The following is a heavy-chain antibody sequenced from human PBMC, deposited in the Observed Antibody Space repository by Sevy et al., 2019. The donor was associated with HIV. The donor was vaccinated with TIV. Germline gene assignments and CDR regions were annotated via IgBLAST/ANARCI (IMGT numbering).Heavy chain of an antibody. J-gene: IGHJ4*02. CDR2: ISYDGSNK. Sequence: GGSLRLSCAASGFTFSSYAMHWVRQAPGKGLEWVAVISYDGSNKYYADSVKGRFTISRDNSKNTLYLQMNSLRAEDTPVYYCASSAGLDWNYDYWGQGTLVTVSS. D-gene: IGHD1-7*01. CDR3: ASSAGLDWNYDY. V-gene: IGHV3-30-3*01. CDR1: GFTFSSYA.